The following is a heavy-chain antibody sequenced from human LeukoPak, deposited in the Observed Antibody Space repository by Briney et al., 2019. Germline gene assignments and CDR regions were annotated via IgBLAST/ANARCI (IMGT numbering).Heavy chain of an antibody. V-gene: IGHV4-39*01. Sequence: PSQTLSLTCTVSGGSISSGGYYWGWIRQPPGMGLEWIGNIYYSGSTYYNPSLKSRVTISVDTSKNQFFLKLSSVTAADTAVYYCVSRRSQQWLAELDYWGQGTLVTVSS. CDR1: GGSISSGGYY. J-gene: IGHJ4*02. D-gene: IGHD6-19*01. CDR3: VSRRSQQWLAELDY. CDR2: IYYSGST.